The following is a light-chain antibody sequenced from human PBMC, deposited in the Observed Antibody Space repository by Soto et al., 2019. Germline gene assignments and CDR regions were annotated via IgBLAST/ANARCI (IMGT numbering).Light chain of an antibody. CDR2: DVS. J-gene: IGLJ2*01. CDR3: SSYTSSSTVV. CDR1: SSDVGAYNY. V-gene: IGLV2-14*01. Sequence: QSVLTQPASVSGSPGQSITISCTGTSSDVGAYNYVSWYQQHPGKVPKLMIYDVSNRPSGVSNRFSGSKSGNTASLTISGLQAEDEADYYCSSYTSSSTVVFGGGTKRTV.